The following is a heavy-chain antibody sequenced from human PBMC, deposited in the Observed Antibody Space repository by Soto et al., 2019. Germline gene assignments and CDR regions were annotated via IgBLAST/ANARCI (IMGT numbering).Heavy chain of an antibody. D-gene: IGHD2-15*01. CDR2: IYHSGRT. Sequence: PSETLSLTCTVSGGSISNGYYYWSWVRQNPGKGLEWIGHIYHSGRTYYNPSLKSRVTISVDTSKNQSSLNLSSVTAADTAVYYCARWVEVSLDYFDSWGQGTPVTVSS. V-gene: IGHV4-31*03. CDR1: GGSISNGYYY. J-gene: IGHJ4*02. CDR3: ARWVEVSLDYFDS.